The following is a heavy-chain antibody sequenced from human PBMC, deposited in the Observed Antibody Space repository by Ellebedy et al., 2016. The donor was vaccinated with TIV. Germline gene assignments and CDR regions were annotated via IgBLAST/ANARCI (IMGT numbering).Heavy chain of an antibody. CDR3: ASAPLGRNWYFDF. CDR2: IYYAGSA. V-gene: IGHV4-59*01. CDR1: GGSITNYY. Sequence: MPSETLSLTCSVSGGSITNYYWSWIRQPPGKELEWIAYIYYAGSANYNPSLKSRVTISIDTSKRQFSLQLSSVTAADTAVYYCASAPLGRNWYFDFWGRGTLVTVSA. D-gene: IGHD1-26*01. J-gene: IGHJ2*01.